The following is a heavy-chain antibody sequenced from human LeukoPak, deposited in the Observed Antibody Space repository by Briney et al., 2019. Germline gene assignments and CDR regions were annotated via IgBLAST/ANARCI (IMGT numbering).Heavy chain of an antibody. CDR1: GFTFSSYG. V-gene: IGHV3-33*01. CDR2: IWYDGSNK. D-gene: IGHD3-10*01. J-gene: IGHJ3*02. Sequence: GGSLRLSCAASGFTFSSYGMHWVRQAPGKGLEWVAVIWYDGSNKYYADSVKGRFTISRDNSKNTLYLQMNSLRAEDTAVYYCARANYYGSGRAAFDIWGQGTMVTVSS. CDR3: ARANYYGSGRAAFDI.